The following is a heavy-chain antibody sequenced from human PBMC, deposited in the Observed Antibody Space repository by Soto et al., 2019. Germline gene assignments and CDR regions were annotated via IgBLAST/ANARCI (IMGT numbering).Heavy chain of an antibody. CDR3: ARPRSDDFNPTATFDI. J-gene: IGHJ3*02. D-gene: IGHD2-15*01. CDR2: IIPVRGIT. CDR1: GGIISSYA. V-gene: IGHV1-69*02. Sequence: QVQLVQSGAEVKKPGSSVKVSCKASGGIISSYAISWVRQAPGQGLEWMGKIIPVRGITNYAQKFQGRVTITADTSTSTAYMELSSLRSEDTAVYYCARPRSDDFNPTATFDIWGQGTMVTVSS.